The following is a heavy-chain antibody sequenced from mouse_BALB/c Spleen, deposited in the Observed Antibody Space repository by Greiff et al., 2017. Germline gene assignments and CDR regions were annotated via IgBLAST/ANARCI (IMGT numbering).Heavy chain of an antibody. Sequence: VMLVESGAELVRPGSSVKISCKASGYAFSSYWMNWVKQRPGQGLEWIGQIYPGDGDTNYNGKFKGKATLTADKSSSTAYMQLSSLTSEDSAVYFCARAGNCELNWYVDDWGAGTTVTVSS. D-gene: IGHD2-1*01. V-gene: IGHV1-80*01. CDR1: GYAFSSYW. CDR3: ARAGNCELNWYVDD. J-gene: IGHJ1*01. CDR2: IYPGDGDT.